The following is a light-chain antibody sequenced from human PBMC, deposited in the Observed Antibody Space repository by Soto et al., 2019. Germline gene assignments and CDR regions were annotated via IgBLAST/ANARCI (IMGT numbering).Light chain of an antibody. CDR1: QSVSNNY. CDR2: GSS. CDR3: QQYGSSPPYT. Sequence: EVVLTQSPGTLSLSPGERASLSCRASQSVSNNYLAWYQQKPGQSPKLLIFGSSDRATGIPDRFSGSGSGTDFTLTISILEPEDFAVYYWQQYGSSPPYTFGQGTKLEIK. V-gene: IGKV3-20*01. J-gene: IGKJ2*01.